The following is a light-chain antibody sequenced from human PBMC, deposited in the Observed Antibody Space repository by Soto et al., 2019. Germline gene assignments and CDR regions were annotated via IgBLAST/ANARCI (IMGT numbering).Light chain of an antibody. V-gene: IGLV1-44*01. CDR2: DNR. CDR1: SSNIGINT. Sequence: QTVLTQPPAASGSPGQRVTFSWAGSSSNIGINTVNWYRQLPGTAPERLTYDNRRRPSGVTDRFSGHKSGPSASLAISGLPSEDEDNYFCAAWDVSLKGFVFGTGPQVTVL. CDR3: AAWDVSLKGFV. J-gene: IGLJ1*01.